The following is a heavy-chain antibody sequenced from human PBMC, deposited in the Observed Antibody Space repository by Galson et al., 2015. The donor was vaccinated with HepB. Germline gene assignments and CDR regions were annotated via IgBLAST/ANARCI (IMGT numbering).Heavy chain of an antibody. CDR2: ISYDGSNK. CDR3: AKDRGWVFDY. J-gene: IGHJ4*02. Sequence: SLRLSCAASGFTFSSYGMHWVRQAPGKGLEWVAVISYDGSNKYYADSVKGRFTISRDNSKNTPYLQMNSLRAEDTAVYYCAKDRGWVFDYWGQGTLVTVSS. D-gene: IGHD3-10*01. CDR1: GFTFSSYG. V-gene: IGHV3-30*18.